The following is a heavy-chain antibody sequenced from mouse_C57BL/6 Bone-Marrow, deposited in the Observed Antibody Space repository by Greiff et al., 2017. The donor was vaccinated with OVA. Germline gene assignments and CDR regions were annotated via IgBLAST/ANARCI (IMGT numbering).Heavy chain of an antibody. D-gene: IGHD1-1*01. CDR1: GFNIKDYY. Sequence: EVKLMESGAELVKPGASVKLSCTASGFNIKDYYMHWVKQRPEQGLEWIGRIDPEDGETKYAPKFKGKATITADTSSNTAYLQLSRLTSEDTAVYCCARRTVGYDMDDWGQGTSVTVSS. CDR2: IDPEDGET. V-gene: IGHV14-2*01. J-gene: IGHJ4*01. CDR3: ARRTVGYDMDD.